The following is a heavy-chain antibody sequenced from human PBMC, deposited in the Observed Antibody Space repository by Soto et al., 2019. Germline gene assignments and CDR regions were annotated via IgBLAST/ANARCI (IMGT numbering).Heavy chain of an antibody. Sequence: TGGTLRLSCAASGFTLSSYSMNWVRQAPGKGLEWVSSISCSGTYIFYADSVKGRFTISRDTGKNSLYLQMNSLRAEDTAVYYCGGSSTGPRSGAPGRYWGQGALVTVSS. CDR3: GGSSTGPRSGAPGRY. J-gene: IGHJ4*02. D-gene: IGHD2-2*01. CDR1: GFTLSSYS. V-gene: IGHV3-21*01. CDR2: ISCSGTYI.